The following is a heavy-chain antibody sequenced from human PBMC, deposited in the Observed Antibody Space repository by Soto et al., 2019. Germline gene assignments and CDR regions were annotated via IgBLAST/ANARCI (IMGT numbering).Heavy chain of an antibody. CDR3: AFSPFGDQHSWFDP. Sequence: QVQLVQSGAEVKKPGSSVKVSCKASGGTFSSYAISWVRQAPGQGLEWMGGLIPIFGTANYAQKFQGRVTITADESTSTAYMELSSLRAKDTAVYYCAFSPFGDQHSWFDPWGQVTLVTVSS. D-gene: IGHD3-10*01. V-gene: IGHV1-69*01. J-gene: IGHJ5*02. CDR1: GGTFSSYA. CDR2: LIPIFGTA.